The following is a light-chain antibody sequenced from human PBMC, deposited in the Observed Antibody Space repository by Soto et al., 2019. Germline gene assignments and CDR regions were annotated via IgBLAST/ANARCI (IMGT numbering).Light chain of an antibody. CDR2: EVT. CDR1: SSDVGGYDY. V-gene: IGLV2-8*01. CDR3: NSYAGSNNFVV. Sequence: QSVLTQPPSASGSRGQSVTISCAGSSSDVGGYDYVSWYQQHPGKAPKLLIYEVTKRPSGVPDRFSGSKSGNTASLTVSGLQAEDEADYYCNSYAGSNNFVVFGGGTQLTVL. J-gene: IGLJ2*01.